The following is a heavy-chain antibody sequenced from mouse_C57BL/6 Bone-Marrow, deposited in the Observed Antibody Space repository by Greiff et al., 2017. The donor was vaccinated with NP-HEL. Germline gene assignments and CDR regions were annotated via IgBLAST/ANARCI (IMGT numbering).Heavy chain of an antibody. CDR1: GYSFTGYY. J-gene: IGHJ3*01. V-gene: IGHV1-42*01. D-gene: IGHD1-1*01. CDR2: INPSTGGT. CDR3: ARWGIYYYGSSYGFAY. Sequence: EVKLMESGPELVKPGASVKISCKASGYSFTGYYMNWVKQSPEKSLEWIGEINPSTGGTTYNQKFKAKATLTVDKSSSTAYMQLKSLTSEDSAVYYCARWGIYYYGSSYGFAYWGQGTLVTVSA.